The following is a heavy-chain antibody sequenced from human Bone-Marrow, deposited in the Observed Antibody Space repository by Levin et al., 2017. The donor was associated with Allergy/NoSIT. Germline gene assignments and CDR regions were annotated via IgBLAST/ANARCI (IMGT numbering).Heavy chain of an antibody. CDR1: GFTVSDAW. CDR3: VTERSGAFEM. CDR2: IKSKSDGGTT. J-gene: IGHJ3*02. Sequence: ETLSLTCVASGFTVSDAWMNWVRQVPGKGLEWVCLIKSKSDGGTTDCAAPVKGRFTISRDDATNTLYLQMNSLKIEDTAVYYCVTERSGAFEMWGQGTTVTVSS. V-gene: IGHV3-15*07.